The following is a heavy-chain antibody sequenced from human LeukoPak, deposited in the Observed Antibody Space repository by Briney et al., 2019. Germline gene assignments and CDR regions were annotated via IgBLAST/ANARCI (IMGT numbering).Heavy chain of an antibody. CDR2: VYYSGST. Sequence: SETLSLTCTVSGDSISTYYWSWIRQPPGKGLEWIGYVYYSGSTIYNPSLKSRVTMSVDTSKNQFSLNLTSVTAADTAVYYCARGRTIAGYFDYWGQGTLVTVSS. CDR1: GDSISTYY. J-gene: IGHJ4*02. CDR3: ARGRTIAGYFDY. D-gene: IGHD1-1*01. V-gene: IGHV4-59*01.